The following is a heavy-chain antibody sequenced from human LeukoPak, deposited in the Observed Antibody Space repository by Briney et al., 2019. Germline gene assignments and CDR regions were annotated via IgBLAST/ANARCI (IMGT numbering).Heavy chain of an antibody. D-gene: IGHD1-26*01. V-gene: IGHV3-30-3*01. CDR3: ATPGGSGSYLGGGDYFDY. CDR2: ISYDGSNK. CDR1: GFIFSSYA. Sequence: PAGGSLRLSCAASGFIFSSYAMHWVRQAPGKGLEWVAVISYDGSNKYYADSVKGRFTISRDNSKNTLYLQMNSLRAEDTAVYYCATPGGSGSYLGGGDYFDYWGQGTLVIVSS. J-gene: IGHJ4*02.